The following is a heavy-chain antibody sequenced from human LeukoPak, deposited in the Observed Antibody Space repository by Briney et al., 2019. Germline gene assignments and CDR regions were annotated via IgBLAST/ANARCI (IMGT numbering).Heavy chain of an antibody. CDR3: AREGLRGYSYGYPSVTADAFDI. Sequence: SETLSLTCTVSGGSISSSSYYWGWIRQPPGKGLEWIGSIYYSGSTYYNPSLKSRVTISVDTSKNQFSLKLSSVTAADTAVYYCAREGLRGYSYGYPSVTADAFDIWGQGTMVTVSS. CDR2: IYYSGST. CDR1: GGSISSSSYY. J-gene: IGHJ3*02. D-gene: IGHD5-18*01. V-gene: IGHV4-39*07.